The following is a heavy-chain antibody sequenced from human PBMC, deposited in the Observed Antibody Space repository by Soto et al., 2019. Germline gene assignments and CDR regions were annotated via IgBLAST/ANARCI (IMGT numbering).Heavy chain of an antibody. CDR1: GGSFSGYY. D-gene: IGHD6-13*01. Sequence: SETLSLTCAVYGGSFSGYYWRWIRQPPGKGLEWIGEINHSGSTNYNPSLKSRVTISVDTSKNQFSLKLSSVTAADTAVYYCARAVAAAGTGQRRNWFDPWGQGTLVTVSS. V-gene: IGHV4-34*01. CDR3: ARAVAAAGTGQRRNWFDP. J-gene: IGHJ5*02. CDR2: INHSGST.